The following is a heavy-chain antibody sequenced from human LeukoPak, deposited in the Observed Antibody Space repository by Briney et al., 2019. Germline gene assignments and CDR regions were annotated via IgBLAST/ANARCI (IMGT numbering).Heavy chain of an antibody. V-gene: IGHV1-69*13. D-gene: IGHD3-16*01. CDR2: IIPTFGTT. CDR3: ARHLGGYYYYYMDV. J-gene: IGHJ6*03. Sequence: SVKVSCKASGGTFSSYAISWVRQAPGQGLDWMGGIIPTFGTTNYAQNFQGRVTITADESTSTAYMELSSLRSEDTAVYYCARHLGGYYYYYMDVWGKGTTVTVSS. CDR1: GGTFSSYA.